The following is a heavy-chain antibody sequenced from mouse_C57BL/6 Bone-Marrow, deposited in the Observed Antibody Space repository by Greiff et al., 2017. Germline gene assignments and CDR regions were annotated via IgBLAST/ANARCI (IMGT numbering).Heavy chain of an antibody. V-gene: IGHV1-15*01. J-gene: IGHJ4*01. CDR1: GYTFTDYE. CDR2: IDPETGGT. CDR3: TRYGGAMDY. D-gene: IGHD1-1*02. Sequence: QVQLQPSGAELVRPGASVTLSCKASGYTFTDYEMHWVKQTPVHGLEWIGAIDPETGGTAYNQKFKGKAILTADKSSSPAYMELRSLTSEDSAVYYCTRYGGAMDYWGQGTSVTVSS.